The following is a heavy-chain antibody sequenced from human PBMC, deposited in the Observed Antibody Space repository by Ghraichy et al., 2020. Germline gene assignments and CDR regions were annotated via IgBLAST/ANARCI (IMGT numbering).Heavy chain of an antibody. V-gene: IGHV4-59*08. CDR2: IYYSGST. D-gene: IGHD2-2*01. Sequence: SQTLSLTCTVSGGSINTYYWSWIRQPPGKGLEWIGYIYYSGSTNYNPSLNSRVTISVDTSKNQFSLKLSSVTAADTAIYYCAREGYCRTSSCLRKPFDIWGRGTMVPVSS. CDR3: AREGYCRTSSCLRKPFDI. CDR1: GGSINTYY. J-gene: IGHJ3*02.